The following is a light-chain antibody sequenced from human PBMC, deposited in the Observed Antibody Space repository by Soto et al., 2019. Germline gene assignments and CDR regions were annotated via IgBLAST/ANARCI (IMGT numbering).Light chain of an antibody. J-gene: IGLJ1*01. V-gene: IGLV2-8*01. CDR1: SSDVGGYNY. CDR3: SSYAGGNTRV. CDR2: EVT. Sequence: QSVLTQPPSASGSPGQSVTISCTGTSSDVGGYNYVSWYQHHPGKAPRLMIYEVTKRPSGVPDRFSGSKSGNTASLTVSGLQSEDEADYYCSSYAGGNTRVFGPGTKLTVL.